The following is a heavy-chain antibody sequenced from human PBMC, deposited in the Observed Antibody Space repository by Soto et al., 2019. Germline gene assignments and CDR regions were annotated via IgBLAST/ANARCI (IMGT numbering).Heavy chain of an antibody. CDR1: GFTFSSYA. CDR3: ARDSRDLHCGGDCYSGDYYGMDV. J-gene: IGHJ6*02. D-gene: IGHD2-21*02. Sequence: GGSLRLSCAASGFTFSSYAMHWVRQAPGKGLEWVAVISYDGSNKYYADSVKGRFTISRDNSKNTLYLQMNSLRAEDTAVYYCARDSRDLHCGGDCYSGDYYGMDVWGQGTTVTVSS. CDR2: ISYDGSNK. V-gene: IGHV3-30-3*01.